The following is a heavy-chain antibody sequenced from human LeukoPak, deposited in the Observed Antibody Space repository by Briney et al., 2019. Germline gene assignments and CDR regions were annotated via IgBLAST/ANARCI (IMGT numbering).Heavy chain of an antibody. CDR1: GFTFSNYG. Sequence: PGGSLRLSCAASGFTFSNYGMHWVRQAPGKGLEWVALTRYDKSDIYYVDSAKGRFTISRDNSKNILYLQMNSLRAEDTAVYFCARGTATHQYSFDYWGQGTLVTVSS. J-gene: IGHJ4*02. V-gene: IGHV3-30*02. CDR3: ARGTATHQYSFDY. CDR2: TRYDKSDI. D-gene: IGHD2-2*01.